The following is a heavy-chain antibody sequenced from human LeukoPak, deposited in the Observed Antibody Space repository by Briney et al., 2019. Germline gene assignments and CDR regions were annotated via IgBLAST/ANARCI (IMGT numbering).Heavy chain of an antibody. J-gene: IGHJ2*01. CDR3: ARLNRIAAAGPRHYWYFDL. CDR2: IYTSGST. CDR1: GGSISSYY. D-gene: IGHD6-13*01. Sequence: SETLSLTCTVSGGSISSYYWSWIRQPAGKGLEWIGRIYTSGSTNYNPSLKSRVTMSVDTSKNQFSLKLSSVTAADTAVYYCARLNRIAAAGPRHYWYFDLWGRGTLVTVSS. V-gene: IGHV4-4*07.